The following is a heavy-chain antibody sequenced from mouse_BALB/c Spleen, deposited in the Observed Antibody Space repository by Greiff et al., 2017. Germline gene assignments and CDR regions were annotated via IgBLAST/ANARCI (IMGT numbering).Heavy chain of an antibody. CDR1: GYSITSDYA. J-gene: IGHJ2*01. Sequence: DVKLQESGPGLVKPSQSLSLTCTVTGYSITSDYAWNWIRQFPGNKLEWMGYISYSGSTSYNPSLKSRISITRDTSKNQFFLQLNSVTTEDTATYYCARVGTGYYFDYWGQGTTLTVSS. CDR3: ARVGTGYYFDY. D-gene: IGHD4-1*01. CDR2: ISYSGST. V-gene: IGHV3-2*02.